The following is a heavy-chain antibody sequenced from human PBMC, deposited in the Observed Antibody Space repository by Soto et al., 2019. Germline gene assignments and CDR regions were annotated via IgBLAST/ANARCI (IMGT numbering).Heavy chain of an antibody. CDR1: GASISRYY. V-gene: IGHV4-4*08. CDR2: LYNTGST. J-gene: IGHJ6*02. CDR3: XXXXXXXXXXXCYXLDV. Sequence: QVRLQESGPGLVKPSETLSLTCTVSGASISRYYWSWIRQSPGKGLEWIGYLYNTGSTIYNPSLKXXXXXXXXXXXXXXXXXXXXXXXXXXXXXXXXXXXXXXXXXXCYXLDVWGQGTTVTVSS.